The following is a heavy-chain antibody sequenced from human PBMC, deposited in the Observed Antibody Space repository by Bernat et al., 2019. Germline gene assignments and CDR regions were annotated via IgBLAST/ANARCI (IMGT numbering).Heavy chain of an antibody. D-gene: IGHD6-13*01. J-gene: IGHJ3*01. CDR2: IYYSGST. V-gene: IGHV4-31*03. Sequence: QVQLQESGPGLVKPSQTLSLTCTVSGGSISSGGYYWTWIRQHPGKGLEWIGYIYYSGSTYYNPSLKSRVIISVDTSKNQFSLNLYSVTAADTAIYYCARDSDKDSSSWYAVDVWGQGIMVTVSS. CDR1: GGSISSGGYY. CDR3: ARDSDKDSSSWYAVDV.